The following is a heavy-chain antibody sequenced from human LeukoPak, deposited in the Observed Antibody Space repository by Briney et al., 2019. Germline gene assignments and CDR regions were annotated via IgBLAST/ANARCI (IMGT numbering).Heavy chain of an antibody. J-gene: IGHJ4*02. CDR3: AKGPGYYDFWSGLPYYFDY. CDR2: ISWNSGSM. V-gene: IGHV3-9*01. Sequence: PGGSLRLSCAASGFTFVDYAMHWVRQAPGKGLEWVSGISWNSGSMGYADSVKGGFTISRDNAKNSLYLQMNSLRAEDTALYYCAKGPGYYDFWSGLPYYFDYWGQGTLVTVSS. D-gene: IGHD3-3*01. CDR1: GFTFVDYA.